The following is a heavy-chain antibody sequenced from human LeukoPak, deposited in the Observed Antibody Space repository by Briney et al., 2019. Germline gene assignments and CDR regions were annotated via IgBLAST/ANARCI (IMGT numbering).Heavy chain of an antibody. D-gene: IGHD1-26*01. V-gene: IGHV1-18*01. CDR3: ARDIGNLVGAISAY. CDR1: GYTFTSYG. J-gene: IGHJ4*02. Sequence: ASVKVSCKASGYTFTSYGISWVRQAPGQGLEWMGWISAYDGNTNYAQKLQGRVTMTTDTSTSTAYMELRSLRSDDTDVYYCARDIGNLVGAISAYWGQGTLVTVSS. CDR2: ISAYDGNT.